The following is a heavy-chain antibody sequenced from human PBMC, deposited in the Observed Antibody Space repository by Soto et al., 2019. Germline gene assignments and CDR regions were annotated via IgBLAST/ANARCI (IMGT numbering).Heavy chain of an antibody. J-gene: IGHJ6*02. D-gene: IGHD6-13*01. CDR1: GYSISSGYY. CDR2: IYHSGST. V-gene: IGHV4-38-2*02. CDR3: ARDGSARRQLVLYGMDV. Sequence: SETLSLTCAVSGYSISSGYYWGWIRQPPGKGLEWIGSIYHSGSTYYNPSLKSRVTISVDTSKNQFSLKLSSVTAADTAVYYCARDGSARRQLVLYGMDVWGQGTKVTVYS.